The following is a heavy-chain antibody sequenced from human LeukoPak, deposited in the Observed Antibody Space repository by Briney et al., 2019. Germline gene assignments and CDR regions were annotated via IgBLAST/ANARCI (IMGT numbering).Heavy chain of an antibody. CDR1: GGSFSGYY. V-gene: IGHV4-34*01. J-gene: IGHJ6*03. Sequence: PSETLSLTCAVYGGSFSGYYWSWIRQPPGKGLEWIGEINHSGSTNYNPSLKSRVTISVDTSKNQFSLKLSSVTAADTAVYYCARSQNFYGSGSYRDYYYYYMDVWGKGTTVTISS. CDR2: INHSGST. CDR3: ARSQNFYGSGSYRDYYYYYMDV. D-gene: IGHD3-10*01.